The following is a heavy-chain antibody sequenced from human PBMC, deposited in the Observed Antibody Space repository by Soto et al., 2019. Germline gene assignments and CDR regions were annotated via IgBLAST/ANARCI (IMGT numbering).Heavy chain of an antibody. CDR1: GFPFSAYY. V-gene: IGHV3-11*05. CDR2: ISSTSAYT. CDR3: ARHPSLRSPPDY. Sequence: QVQVVESGGGLVKPGGSLRLSCIASGFPFSAYYMTWIRQAHGKGLEWVAYISSTSAYTNYPTSVKGRFTISRDNAKNTVYLQINSIRDEDTAVYYCARHPSLRSPPDYWGQGTLVTVSS. J-gene: IGHJ4*02.